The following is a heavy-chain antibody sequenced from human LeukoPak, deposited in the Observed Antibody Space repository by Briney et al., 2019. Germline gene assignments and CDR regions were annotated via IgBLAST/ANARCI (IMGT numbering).Heavy chain of an antibody. CDR2: ISGSGGST. Sequence: PGGSLRLSCAASGFTFSSYWMSWVRQAPGKGLEWVSAISGSGGSTYYADSVKGRFTISRDNSKNTLYLRMNSLRAEDTAVYYCAKPRYSSGWSDAFDIRGQGTMVTVSS. V-gene: IGHV3-23*01. J-gene: IGHJ3*02. CDR3: AKPRYSSGWSDAFDI. CDR1: GFTFSSYW. D-gene: IGHD6-19*01.